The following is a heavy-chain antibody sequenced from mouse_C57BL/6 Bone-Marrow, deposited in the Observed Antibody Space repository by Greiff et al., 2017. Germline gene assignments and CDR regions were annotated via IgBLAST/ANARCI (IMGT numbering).Heavy chain of an antibody. Sequence: EVKVVESEGGLVQPGSSMKLSCTASGFTFSDYYMAWVRQVPEKGLEWVANINYDGSSTYYLDSLKSRFIISRDNAKNILYLQMSSLKSEDTATYYCAREDYYGSSYVRYFDVWGTGTTVTFSS. CDR2: INYDGSST. D-gene: IGHD1-1*01. CDR3: AREDYYGSSYVRYFDV. V-gene: IGHV5-16*01. J-gene: IGHJ1*03. CDR1: GFTFSDYY.